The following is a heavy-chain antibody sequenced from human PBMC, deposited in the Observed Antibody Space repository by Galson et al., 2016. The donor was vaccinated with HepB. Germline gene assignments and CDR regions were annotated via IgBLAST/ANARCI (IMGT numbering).Heavy chain of an antibody. Sequence: SLRLSCADSGITFSSYSMNWVRQGPGKGLEWVSYISSSSSTIYYADSVKGRFTISRDNGQKSLYLQMNSLRDEDTAVYYCVRSPYLPRYLDYWGQGTPVTVSS. V-gene: IGHV3-48*02. CDR1: GITFSSYS. J-gene: IGHJ4*02. CDR2: ISSSSSTI. CDR3: VRSPYLPRYLDY. D-gene: IGHD3-3*01.